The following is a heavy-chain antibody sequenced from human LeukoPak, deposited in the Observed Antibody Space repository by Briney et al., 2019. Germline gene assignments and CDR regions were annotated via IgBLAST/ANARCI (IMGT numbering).Heavy chain of an antibody. Sequence: GGSLRPSCAASGFTFSNYAMHWVRQAPGKGLEWVAVISYDGSNEYYADSVKGRFTISRDNSKNTLYLQMNSLRTEDTAVYYCARGTTAQVVVVAATFPLDYWGQGTLVTVSS. D-gene: IGHD2-15*01. CDR2: ISYDGSNE. CDR1: GFTFSNYA. CDR3: ARGTTAQVVVVAATFPLDY. J-gene: IGHJ4*02. V-gene: IGHV3-30-3*01.